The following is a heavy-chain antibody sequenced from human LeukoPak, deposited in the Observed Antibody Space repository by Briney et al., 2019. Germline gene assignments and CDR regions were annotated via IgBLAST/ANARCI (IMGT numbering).Heavy chain of an antibody. Sequence: GGSLRPSCAASGFAFSSYAMSWGRRAPGEGLECVSAISGTGGGTYYADSVKGRFTIYRDSSKNTLYLQMNSLRADDTAVYYCAQDVQAYDILTGYYFTGDYWGQGTLVTVSS. D-gene: IGHD3-9*01. V-gene: IGHV3-23*01. CDR3: AQDVQAYDILTGYYFTGDY. CDR2: ISGTGGGT. CDR1: GFAFSSYA. J-gene: IGHJ4*02.